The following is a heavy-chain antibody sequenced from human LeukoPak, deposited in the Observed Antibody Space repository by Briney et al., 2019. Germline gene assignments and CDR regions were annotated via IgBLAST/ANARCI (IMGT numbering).Heavy chain of an antibody. V-gene: IGHV3-9*01. Sequence: GGSLRLSCAASGLTFKNFAMHWVRQAPGQGQELDSGVSWNGGNIGYADSVKGRFTISRDNVKNSLYLQMNSLRAEDTALYYCAKDVSGYYKSFDYWGQGTLVTVSS. D-gene: IGHD3-9*01. CDR3: AKDVSGYYKSFDY. CDR1: GLTFKNFA. J-gene: IGHJ4*02. CDR2: VSWNGGNI.